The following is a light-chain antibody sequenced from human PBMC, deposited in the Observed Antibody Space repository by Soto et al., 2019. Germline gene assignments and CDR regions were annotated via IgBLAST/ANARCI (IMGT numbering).Light chain of an antibody. Sequence: DIQMTQSPSTLSGSVGARVTITCRASQTISSWLAWYQQKPGKAPKLLIYKASTLKSGVPSRFSGSVSGTELTLNLSSLQPDDGETYDCQHYNSYSEAFGQGTKVEIK. CDR1: QTISSW. CDR3: QHYNSYSEA. V-gene: IGKV1-5*03. J-gene: IGKJ1*01. CDR2: KAS.